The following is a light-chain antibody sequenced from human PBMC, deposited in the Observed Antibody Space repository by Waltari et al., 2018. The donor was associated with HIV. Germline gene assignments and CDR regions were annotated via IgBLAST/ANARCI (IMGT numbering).Light chain of an antibody. V-gene: IGLV2-8*01. Sequence: QSTLTQPPSASGSPGQSVTISCTGTSSDIGGYNYVSWYQQHPGKAPKLLMTEATKRPSGVPDRCSGSKSGNTASLTVSGLQADDEALYYCSSFAPANKFYVLFGGGTTLTVL. CDR1: SSDIGGYNY. CDR2: EAT. CDR3: SSFAPANKFYVL. J-gene: IGLJ2*01.